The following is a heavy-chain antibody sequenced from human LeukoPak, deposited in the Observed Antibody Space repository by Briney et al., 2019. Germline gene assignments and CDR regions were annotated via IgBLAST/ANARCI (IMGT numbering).Heavy chain of an antibody. Sequence: SETLSLTCAVSGGSISNSSYYWGWIRQPPGKGLEWIGSIYYSGSTYYNPSHKSRVTISVDTSKNQFSLKLSSVTAADTAVYYCARVDGGARAFDYWGQGTLVTVSS. J-gene: IGHJ4*02. CDR2: IYYSGST. D-gene: IGHD3-16*01. CDR3: ARVDGGARAFDY. CDR1: GGSISNSSYY. V-gene: IGHV4-39*07.